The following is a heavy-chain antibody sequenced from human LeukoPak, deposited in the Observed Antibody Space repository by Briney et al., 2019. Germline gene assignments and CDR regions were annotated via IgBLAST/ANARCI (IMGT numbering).Heavy chain of an antibody. D-gene: IGHD4/OR15-4a*01. CDR1: GFTFSDYY. J-gene: IGHJ4*02. CDR3: ARRAGAYSHPYDY. CDR2: ISSSGSTI. Sequence: PGGSLRLSCAASGFTFSDYYMSWIRQAPGKGLEWVSYISSSGSTIYYADSVKGRFTISRDNSKNTLYLQMDSLRAEDTAVYYCARRAGAYSHPYDYWGQGTLVTVSS. V-gene: IGHV3-11*01.